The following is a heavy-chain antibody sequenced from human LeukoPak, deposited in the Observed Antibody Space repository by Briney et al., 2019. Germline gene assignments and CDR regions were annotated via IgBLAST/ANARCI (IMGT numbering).Heavy chain of an antibody. J-gene: IGHJ4*02. Sequence: SETLSLTCTVSGGSISSSSYYWSWIRQPPGKGLGWIGYIYYSGSTNYNPSLKSRVTISVDTSKNQFSLKLSSVTAADTAVYYCARDLGYGDYPIPSYYFDYWGQGTLVTVSS. D-gene: IGHD4-17*01. CDR2: IYYSGST. CDR1: GGSISSSSYY. CDR3: ARDLGYGDYPIPSYYFDY. V-gene: IGHV4-61*01.